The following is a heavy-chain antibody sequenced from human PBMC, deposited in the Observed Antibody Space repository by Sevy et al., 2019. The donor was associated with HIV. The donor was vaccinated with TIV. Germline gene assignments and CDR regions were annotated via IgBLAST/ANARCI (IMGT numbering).Heavy chain of an antibody. CDR2: IGGTTSNT. Sequence: GGSLRLSCSASGFTFSPYSMNWVRQAPGKGLEWISYIGGTTSNTEYADSVKGRFTISRDNAKNLVYLQMSSLRAEDKAVYYCARDWSYAFDFWGQGIMVTVSS. CDR1: GFTFSPYS. V-gene: IGHV3-48*01. CDR3: ARDWSYAFDF. J-gene: IGHJ3*01.